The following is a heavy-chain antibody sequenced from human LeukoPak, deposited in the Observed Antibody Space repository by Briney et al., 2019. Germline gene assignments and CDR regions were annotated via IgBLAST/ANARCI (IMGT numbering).Heavy chain of an antibody. CDR3: ARDHTRNEQWLVNYFDY. CDR1: GFTFSSYR. V-gene: IGHV3-21*01. CDR2: ISSSTSYI. Sequence: GGSLRLSCAASGFTFSSYRMNWVRQAPGKGLEWVSSISSSTSYIYHADSVKGRFTISRDNAKNSLYLQMNSLRAEDTAVYYCARDHTRNEQWLVNYFDYWGQGILVTVSS. J-gene: IGHJ4*02. D-gene: IGHD6-19*01.